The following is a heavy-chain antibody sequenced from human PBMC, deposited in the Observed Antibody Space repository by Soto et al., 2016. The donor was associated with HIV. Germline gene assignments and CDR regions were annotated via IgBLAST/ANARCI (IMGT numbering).Heavy chain of an antibody. CDR3: ARHFGVGSGWPFGY. J-gene: IGHJ4*02. CDR2: ITHDGII. V-gene: IGHV4-34*01. Sequence: QVQLEQWGTGLLKPSETLTLTCAVYGGSFSGYYWNWIRQSPEKGLEWIGEITHDGIIDYNPSLKSRVTMSVDTSKNQFSLNLRSVTAADTGVYYCARHFGVGSGWPFGYWGQGTLVTISA. CDR1: GGSFSGYY. D-gene: IGHD6-19*01.